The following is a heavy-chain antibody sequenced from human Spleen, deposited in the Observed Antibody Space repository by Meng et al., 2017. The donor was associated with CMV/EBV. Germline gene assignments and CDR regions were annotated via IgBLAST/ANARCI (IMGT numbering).Heavy chain of an antibody. D-gene: IGHD3-9*01. J-gene: IGHJ6*02. CDR1: GFSLSAYS. Sequence: GGSLRLSCAASGFSLSAYSMSWIRQAPGKGLEWISYISGSGSTIYYADSVKGRFTISRDNAKNSLYLQMNSLRAEDTAVYYCVRDYKGGYYDILIRGYYFGMDVWGQGTTVTVSS. V-gene: IGHV3-11*01. CDR2: ISGSGSTI. CDR3: VRDYKGGYYDILIRGYYFGMDV.